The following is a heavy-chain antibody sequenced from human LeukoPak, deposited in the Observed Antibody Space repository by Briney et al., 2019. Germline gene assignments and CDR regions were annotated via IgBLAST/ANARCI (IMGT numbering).Heavy chain of an antibody. CDR1: GFTFSSYA. CDR3: AREIGEFDY. Sequence: PGGSLRLSCAASGFTFSSYAMSWVRQAPGKGLEWVSTISGSGGYTYYADSVKGRFTISRDNSKNTLYLQMNSLRAEDTAVFYCAREIGEFDYWGQGTLVTVSS. J-gene: IGHJ4*02. V-gene: IGHV3-23*01. D-gene: IGHD3-3*01. CDR2: ISGSGGYT.